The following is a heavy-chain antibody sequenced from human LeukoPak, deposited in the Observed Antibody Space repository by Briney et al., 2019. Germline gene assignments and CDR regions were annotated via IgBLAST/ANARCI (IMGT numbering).Heavy chain of an antibody. CDR1: GYTFTSYF. CDR3: ARWVATTPVDY. J-gene: IGHJ4*02. D-gene: IGHD5-12*01. V-gene: IGHV1-46*01. Sequence: ASVKVSCKTFGYTFTSYFIHWVRQAPGQGLQWVGLINPSGGTTKYAQKFQGRVTMTRDTSTSTVYMEVSSLRSDDTAVYYCARWVATTPVDYWGQGTLVTVSS. CDR2: INPSGGTT.